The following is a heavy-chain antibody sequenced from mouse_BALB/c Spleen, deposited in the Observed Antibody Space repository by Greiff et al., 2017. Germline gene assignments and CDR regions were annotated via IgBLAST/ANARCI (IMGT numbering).Heavy chain of an antibody. CDR1: GYTFTSYT. D-gene: IGHD2-2*01. Sequence: VQLQQSAAELARPGASVKMSCKASGYTFTSYTMHWVKQRPGQGLEWIGYINPSSGYTEYNQKFKDKTTLTADKSSSTAYMQLSSLTSEDSAVYYCARWDLLWLRRYFDYWGQGTTLTVSS. J-gene: IGHJ2*01. CDR3: ARWDLLWLRRYFDY. CDR2: INPSSGYT. V-gene: IGHV1-4*02.